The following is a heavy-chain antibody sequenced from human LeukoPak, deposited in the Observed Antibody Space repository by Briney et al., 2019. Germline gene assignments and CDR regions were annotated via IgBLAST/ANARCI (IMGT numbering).Heavy chain of an antibody. CDR3: ARVASSVDDY. J-gene: IGHJ4*02. Sequence: GGSLRLSCAASGFTLSNHWMDWVRQPPGKGLVWVSRTSTDGTTTIYADSVKGRFTISRDDAKNTLYLQMNSLRAEDTAVYYCARVASSVDDYWGQGTLVTVSS. D-gene: IGHD6-19*01. CDR2: TSTDGTTT. V-gene: IGHV3-74*01. CDR1: GFTLSNHW.